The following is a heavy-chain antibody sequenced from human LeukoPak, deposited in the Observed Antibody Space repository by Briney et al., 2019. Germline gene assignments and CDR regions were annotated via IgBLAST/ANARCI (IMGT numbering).Heavy chain of an antibody. CDR1: GFTFSSYA. CDR2: IPYDGSNK. V-gene: IGHV3-30-3*01. J-gene: IGHJ4*02. D-gene: IGHD3-16*01. Sequence: GGSLRLSCAASGFTFSSYAMHWVRQAPGKGLEWVAVIPYDGSNKYYADSVKGRFTISRDNSKNTLYLQMNSLRAEDTAVYYCARDRRLQYYFDYWGQGTLVTVSS. CDR3: ARDRRLQYYFDY.